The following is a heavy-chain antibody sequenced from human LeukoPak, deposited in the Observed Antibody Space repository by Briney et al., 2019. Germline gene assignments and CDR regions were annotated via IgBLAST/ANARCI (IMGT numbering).Heavy chain of an antibody. CDR2: ITSRGSYT. D-gene: IGHD3-22*01. J-gene: IGHJ4*02. CDR3: ARRPDRSGYYSLDC. V-gene: IGHV3-11*03. CDR1: EFTFCDHY. Sequence: GGSLRLSCAASEFTFCDHYMSWVRQAPGKGLEWVSYITSRGSYTNYADSVKGRFTISRDNAKNSLYLQMNSLRAEDTAVYYCARRPDRSGYYSLDCWGRGTLVTVSS.